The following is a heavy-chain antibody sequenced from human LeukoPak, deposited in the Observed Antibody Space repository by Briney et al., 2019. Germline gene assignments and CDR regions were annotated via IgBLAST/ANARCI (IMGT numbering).Heavy chain of an antibody. J-gene: IGHJ5*02. D-gene: IGHD4-17*01. V-gene: IGHV3-7*01. CDR1: GFTFSSYW. Sequence: GRSLRLSCAASGFTFSSYWMSWVRQAPGKGLEWVANIKQDGSEKYYVDSVKGRFTISRDNAKNSLYLQMNSLRAEDTAVYCCANGYGDPYWFDPWGQGTLVTVSS. CDR2: IKQDGSEK. CDR3: ANGYGDPYWFDP.